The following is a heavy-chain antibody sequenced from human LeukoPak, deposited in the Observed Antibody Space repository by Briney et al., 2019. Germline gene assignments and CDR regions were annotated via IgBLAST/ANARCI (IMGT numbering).Heavy chain of an antibody. D-gene: IGHD2-8*02. Sequence: GGSLRLSCAASGFTFSNYNMNWVRQAPGKGLEWVSSISSSSSYIYYADSVKGRFTISRDNTKNSLYRQMNSLRAEDTAVYYCARDSPYGTAGYWGQGTLVTVSS. V-gene: IGHV3-21*01. CDR2: ISSSSSYI. J-gene: IGHJ4*02. CDR3: ARDSPYGTAGY. CDR1: GFTFSNYN.